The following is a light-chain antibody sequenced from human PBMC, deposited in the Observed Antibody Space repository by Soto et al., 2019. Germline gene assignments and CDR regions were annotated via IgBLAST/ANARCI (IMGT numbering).Light chain of an antibody. CDR2: GAS. J-gene: IGKJ1*01. V-gene: IGKV3-15*01. Sequence: EIVMTQSPATLSVSPGERATLSCRAGQSFSSNLAWFQHKPGQAPRLLINGASTRATGIPARFSGSGSGTEFTLTISSLQSEDFAVYYCQQYNDWPRTFGQGTKVEI. CDR3: QQYNDWPRT. CDR1: QSFSSN.